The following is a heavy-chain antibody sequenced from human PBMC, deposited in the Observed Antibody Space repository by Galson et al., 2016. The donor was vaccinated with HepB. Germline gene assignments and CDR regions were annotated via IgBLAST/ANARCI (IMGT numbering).Heavy chain of an antibody. Sequence: SVKVSCKASGYTFTSYDITWVRQATGQGLEWMGWMSPDSGNTGYAQNFQGRVIMTRNTSISTAYMELSSLRSEDTAVYYCARGLQLRTDLDYWGQGTLVTVPS. J-gene: IGHJ4*02. D-gene: IGHD2-2*01. CDR3: ARGLQLRTDLDY. CDR2: MSPDSGNT. V-gene: IGHV1-8*01. CDR1: GYTFTSYD.